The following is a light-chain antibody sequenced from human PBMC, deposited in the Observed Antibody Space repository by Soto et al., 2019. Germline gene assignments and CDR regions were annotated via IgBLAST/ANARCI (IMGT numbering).Light chain of an antibody. V-gene: IGKV3-11*01. Sequence: EIVLTQSPATLSLSRVEIGGPWVMASQSVSNYLAWYQQKPGQAPRLLVSAASNRATGIPARFSGSGSGTDFTLTISSLEPEDFAVYYCQQRSDWLPITFGQGTRLEI. CDR2: AAS. J-gene: IGKJ5*01. CDR1: QSVSNY. CDR3: QQRSDWLPIT.